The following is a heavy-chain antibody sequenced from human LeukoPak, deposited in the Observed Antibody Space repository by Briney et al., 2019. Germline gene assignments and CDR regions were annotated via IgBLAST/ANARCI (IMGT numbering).Heavy chain of an antibody. CDR1: GGSFSGYY. V-gene: IGHV4-34*01. Sequence: SETLSLTCAVYGGSFSGYYWSWIRQPPGKGLEWIGEINHSGSTNYNPSLKSRVTMSVDTSKNQFSLKLSSVTAADTALYYCSRDLRWGRYSYSYMDVWAKGPRSPSP. J-gene: IGHJ6*03. CDR3: SRDLRWGRYSYSYMDV. D-gene: IGHD4-23*01. CDR2: INHSGST.